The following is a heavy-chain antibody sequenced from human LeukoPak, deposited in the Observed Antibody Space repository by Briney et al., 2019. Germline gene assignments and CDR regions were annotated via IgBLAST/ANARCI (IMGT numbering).Heavy chain of an antibody. Sequence: ASVKVSCKASGYTFTSYYMHWVRQAPGQGLEWMGIINPSGGSTSYAQKFQGRVTMTRDMSTSTDYMELSSLRSEDTAVYYCVRAPTIIRTPPRAPLDIWGQGTMVTVSS. CDR2: INPSGGST. D-gene: IGHD3-22*01. V-gene: IGHV1-46*01. J-gene: IGHJ3*02. CDR3: VRAPTIIRTPPRAPLDI. CDR1: GYTFTSYY.